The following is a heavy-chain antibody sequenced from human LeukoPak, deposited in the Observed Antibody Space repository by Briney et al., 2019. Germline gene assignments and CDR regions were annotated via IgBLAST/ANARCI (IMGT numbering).Heavy chain of an antibody. Sequence: ASVEVSCKASGYTFTSYDINWVRQATGQGLEWMGWINPNSGGTNYAQKFQGRVTMTRDTSISAAYMELSRLRSDDTAVYYCARSFDYYGSGSYYPTFDYWGQGTLVTVSS. J-gene: IGHJ4*02. D-gene: IGHD3-10*01. V-gene: IGHV1-2*02. CDR2: INPNSGGT. CDR1: GYTFTSYD. CDR3: ARSFDYYGSGSYYPTFDY.